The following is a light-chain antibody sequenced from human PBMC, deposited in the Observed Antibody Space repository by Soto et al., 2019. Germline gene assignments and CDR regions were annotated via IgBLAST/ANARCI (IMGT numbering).Light chain of an antibody. CDR2: NAS. V-gene: IGKV1-5*01. CDR3: QNYNEYSRT. J-gene: IGKJ1*01. CDR1: QTISGW. Sequence: DIQMTQSPSTLSASVGDRVTITCRASQTISGWLAWYQQKPGKAPKLLIFNASTLKSGVPSRFSGSGFGTEFTLTISSLQPDDSATYYCQNYNEYSRTFGQGTKVDI.